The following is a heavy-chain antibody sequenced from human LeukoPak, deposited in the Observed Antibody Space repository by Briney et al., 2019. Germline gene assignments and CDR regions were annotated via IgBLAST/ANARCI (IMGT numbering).Heavy chain of an antibody. D-gene: IGHD3-3*01. CDR3: ARVGSVTNFGVVSYYFDY. J-gene: IGHJ4*02. CDR2: IYPDDSDS. Sequence: GESQKISCKASGYSFDYYWIAWVRQMPGKGLEWMGIIYPDDSDSTYSPSFQGQVTISVDKSINTAYLQWSSLKVSNTAIYYCARVGSVTNFGVVSYYFDYWGQGTLVTVSS. CDR1: GYSFDYYW. V-gene: IGHV5-51*01.